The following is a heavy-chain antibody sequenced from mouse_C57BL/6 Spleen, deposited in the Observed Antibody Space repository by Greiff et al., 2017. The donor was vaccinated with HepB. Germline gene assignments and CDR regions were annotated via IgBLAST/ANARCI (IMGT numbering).Heavy chain of an antibody. CDR1: GFSFNTYA. J-gene: IGHJ4*01. D-gene: IGHD2-3*01. CDR2: IRSKSNNYAT. CDR3: VRHDDGYYVGYYAMDY. V-gene: IGHV10-1*01. Sequence: EVMLVESGGGLVQPKGSLKLSCAASGFSFNTYAMNWVRQAPGKGLEWVARIRSKSNNYATYYADSVKDRFTISRDDSESMLYLQMNNLKTEDTAMYYCVRHDDGYYVGYYAMDYWGQGTSVTVSS.